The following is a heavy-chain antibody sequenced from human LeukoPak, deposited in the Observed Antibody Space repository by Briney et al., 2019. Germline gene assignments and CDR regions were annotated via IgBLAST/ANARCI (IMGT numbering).Heavy chain of an antibody. CDR1: GFTFSSYS. CDR3: VRDALNQGFCSGGTCQNFDF. V-gene: IGHV3-48*04. Sequence: GGSLRLSCAASGFTFSSYSMNWVRQAPGKGLEWVSSISRSGESIYYADSVSGRFSVSRDNAKNSLYVEMTSLRAEDTAIYYCVRDALNQGFCSGGTCQNFDFWGRGTLVTVSS. CDR2: ISRSGESI. J-gene: IGHJ4*02. D-gene: IGHD2-15*01.